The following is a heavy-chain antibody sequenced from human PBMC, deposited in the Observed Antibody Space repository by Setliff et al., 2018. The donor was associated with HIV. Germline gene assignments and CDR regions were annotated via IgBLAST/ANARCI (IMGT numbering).Heavy chain of an antibody. D-gene: IGHD5-12*01. CDR2: VRPGDSDT. V-gene: IGHV5-51*01. CDR3: ATQLVGYSGYNY. J-gene: IGHJ4*02. Sequence: GESLKISCRTSGYTFATYHIDWVRQMPGKGLEWMGKVRPGDSDTRYNPSFQGRVTISADKSINTAYLQWSSLRASDTAMYYCATQLVGYSGYNYWGQGTLVTVSS. CDR1: GYTFATYH.